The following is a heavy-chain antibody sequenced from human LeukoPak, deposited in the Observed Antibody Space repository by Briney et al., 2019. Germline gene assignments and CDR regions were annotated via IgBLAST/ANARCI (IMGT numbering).Heavy chain of an antibody. CDR1: GGSFSGYY. CDR3: ARGGYGDYSYYYYYGMDV. Sequence: SETLSLTCAVYGGSFSGYYWSWIRQPPGKGLEWIGEINHSGSTNYNPSLKSRVTISVDTSKNQFSLKLSSVTAADTAVYYCARGGYGDYSYYYYYGMDVWGQGTTVTVSS. V-gene: IGHV4-34*01. J-gene: IGHJ6*02. D-gene: IGHD4-17*01. CDR2: INHSGST.